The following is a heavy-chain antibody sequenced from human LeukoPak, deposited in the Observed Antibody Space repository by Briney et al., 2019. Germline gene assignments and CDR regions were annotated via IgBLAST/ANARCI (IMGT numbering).Heavy chain of an antibody. J-gene: IGHJ4*02. D-gene: IGHD6-19*01. CDR3: ARDLTGYSSGWESFDY. Sequence: ASVKVSCKASGGTFSSYAVNWVRQAPGQGLEWMGGIIPIFGTANYAQKFQGRITIATDESTSTAYMELSSLRSEDTAVYYCARDLTGYSSGWESFDYWGQGTLVTVSS. V-gene: IGHV1-69*05. CDR2: IIPIFGTA. CDR1: GGTFSSYA.